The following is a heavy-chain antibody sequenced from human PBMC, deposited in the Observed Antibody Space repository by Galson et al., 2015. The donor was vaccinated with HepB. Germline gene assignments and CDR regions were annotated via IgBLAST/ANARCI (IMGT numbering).Heavy chain of an antibody. D-gene: IGHD3-3*01. V-gene: IGHV3-73*01. CDR3: TRQIFGVVGRVNHNWLDP. J-gene: IGHJ5*02. Sequence: SLRLSCAASGFTFSDSALHWVRQAPGKGLEWVGRVRSRVNNYATAFAASVKGRFTISRDDSKNTAHLQMDSLKTEDTAVYYCTRQIFGVVGRVNHNWLDPWGQGTLVTVSS. CDR2: VRSRVNNYAT. CDR1: GFTFSDSA.